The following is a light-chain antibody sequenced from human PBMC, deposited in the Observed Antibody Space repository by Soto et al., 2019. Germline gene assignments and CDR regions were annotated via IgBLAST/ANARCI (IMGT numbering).Light chain of an antibody. CDR1: SNDIGGYDY. Sequence: QSALTQPASVSGSPGQSITISCTGTSNDIGGYDYVSWYQQHPGKAPKLIIFEVSNRPSGVSNRFSGSKSGNTASLTISGLQAEDEADYYCSSYTTDISPYVFGTGTKLTVL. CDR3: SSYTTDISPYV. CDR2: EVS. J-gene: IGLJ1*01. V-gene: IGLV2-14*03.